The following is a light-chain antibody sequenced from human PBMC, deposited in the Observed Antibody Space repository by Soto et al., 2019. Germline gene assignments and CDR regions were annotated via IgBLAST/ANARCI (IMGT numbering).Light chain of an antibody. V-gene: IGLV1-51*01. J-gene: IGLJ1*01. CDR1: SSNIGGNS. CDR3: GSWDSSLSAYV. Sequence: QSVLTQPPSVSAAPGQKVIISCSGSSSNIGGNSVSWYQQLPGTAPKLLIYDDNKRPSGIPDRFSGSKSGTSATLGITGFQNGDEADYYCGSWDSSLSAYVFGTGTKVTVL. CDR2: DDN.